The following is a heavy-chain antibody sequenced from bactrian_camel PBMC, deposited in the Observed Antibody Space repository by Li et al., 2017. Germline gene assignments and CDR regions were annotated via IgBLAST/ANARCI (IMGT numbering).Heavy chain of an antibody. CDR3: AADRGYGLDCDDASGY. Sequence: DVQLVESGGGLVQAGGSLRLSCAASGFTFGIRDMSWVRQAPGKGLEWVSAINPDGSNTLYADSVKGRFTISRDNAKKAVYLEMNSLKPEDTGVYYCAADRGYGLDCDDASGYWGQGTQVTVS. CDR2: INPDGSNT. V-gene: IGHV3S40*01. CDR1: GFTFGIRD. D-gene: IGHD3*01. J-gene: IGHJ6*01.